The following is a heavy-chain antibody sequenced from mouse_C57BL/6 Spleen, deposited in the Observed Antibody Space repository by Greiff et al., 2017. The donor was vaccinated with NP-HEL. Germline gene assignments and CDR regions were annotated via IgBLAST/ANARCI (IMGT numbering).Heavy chain of an antibody. CDR3: ARLIYYDYDGNFDV. CDR2: IDPSDSET. V-gene: IGHV1-52*01. CDR1: GYTFTSYW. D-gene: IGHD2-4*01. Sequence: VQLQQPGAELVRPGSSVKLSCKASGYTFTSYWMHWVKQRPIQGLEWIGNIDPSDSETHYNQKFKDKATLTVDKSSSTAYMQLSSLTSEDSAVYYCARLIYYDYDGNFDVWGTGTTVTVSS. J-gene: IGHJ1*03.